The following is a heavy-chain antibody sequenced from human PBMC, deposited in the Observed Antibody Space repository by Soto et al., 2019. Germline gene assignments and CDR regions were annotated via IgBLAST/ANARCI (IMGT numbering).Heavy chain of an antibody. V-gene: IGHV1-69*01. D-gene: IGHD1-20*01. Sequence: QVQLVQSGAEVKKPGSSVKVSCKASGGTFSSYAISWVRQAPGQGLEWMGGIIPIFGTANYAQKFQGRVTITADESTSTASMELRSLRFEDTAVYYCAGHLHQMYTWTRNCFDPGAREPWSPSPQ. CDR1: GGTFSSYA. CDR3: AGHLHQMYTWTRNCFDP. J-gene: IGHJ5*02. CDR2: IIPIFGTA.